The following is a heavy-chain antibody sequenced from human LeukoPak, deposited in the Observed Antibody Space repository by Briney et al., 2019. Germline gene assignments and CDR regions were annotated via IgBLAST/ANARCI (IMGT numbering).Heavy chain of an antibody. D-gene: IGHD3-10*01. CDR3: ARSLTRTMVRGARGVHFDY. CDR2: INPSGGST. Sequence: GASVKVSCKASGYTFTSYYMHWVRQAPGQGLEWMGIINPSGGSTSYAQKFQGRVTMTWDTSTSTVYMELSSLRSEDTAVYYCARSLTRTMVRGARGVHFDYWGQGALVTVSS. J-gene: IGHJ4*02. V-gene: IGHV1-46*01. CDR1: GYTFTSYY.